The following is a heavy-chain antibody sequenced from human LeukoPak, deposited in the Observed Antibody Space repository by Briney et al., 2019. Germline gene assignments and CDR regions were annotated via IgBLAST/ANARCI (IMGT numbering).Heavy chain of an antibody. CDR3: AKSLGYCSSTSCYRFDY. V-gene: IGHV3-23*01. CDR1: GFTFSSYA. Sequence: GGSLRLSCAASGFTFSSYAMSWVRQAPGKGLEWVSAISGSGGSTYYADSVKGRFTISRDNSKNTLYLQMNSLRAEDTAVYYCAKSLGYCSSTSCYRFDYWGQGTLVTVSS. CDR2: ISGSGGST. D-gene: IGHD2-2*01. J-gene: IGHJ4*02.